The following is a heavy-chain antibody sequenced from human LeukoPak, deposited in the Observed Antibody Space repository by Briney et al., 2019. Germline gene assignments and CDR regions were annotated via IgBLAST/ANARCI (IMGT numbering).Heavy chain of an antibody. D-gene: IGHD6-13*01. CDR1: GFTFSSYW. CDR2: IKQDGSEK. J-gene: IGHJ6*02. CDR3: AREQQLVRYDDYYDGMDV. V-gene: IGHV3-7*01. Sequence: PGGSLRLSCAASGFTFSSYWMIWVRQAPGKGLEWVANIKQDGSEKFYVDSVKGRFTISRDNAKNSLYLLMNSLSAEDTAVYYCAREQQLVRYDDYYDGMDVWGQGTTVTVSS.